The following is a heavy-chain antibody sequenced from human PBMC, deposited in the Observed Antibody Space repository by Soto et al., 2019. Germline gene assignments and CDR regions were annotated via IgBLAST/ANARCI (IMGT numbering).Heavy chain of an antibody. CDR2: ILYSGST. CDR1: GGSITRNNHY. D-gene: IGHD6-19*01. CDR3: ARLGSSGWYQCSDFDY. J-gene: IGHJ4*02. V-gene: IGHV4-39*01. Sequence: QLQLQESGPGLVKPSETLSLTCIVSGGSITRNNHYWGWIRQSPGKGLEWIGSILYSGSTTYNTSLKSRVTLSVETSKSQCSLKMSSVTAADTALYYCARLGSSGWYQCSDFDYWVQGTVVTVSS.